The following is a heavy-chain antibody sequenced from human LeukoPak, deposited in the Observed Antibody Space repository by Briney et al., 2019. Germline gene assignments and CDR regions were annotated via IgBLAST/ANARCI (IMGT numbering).Heavy chain of an antibody. Sequence: GESLRLSCAASGFTFSTYSMNWVRQAPGKGLEWLSSISSGGMWIYYADSLKGRFTISRDNAKNSLYLQMKSLRVEDTGVYYCARDAGGRTQREGWFDPWGQGTLVTVSS. CDR1: GFTFSTYS. D-gene: IGHD1-26*01. CDR2: ISSGGMWI. CDR3: ARDAGGRTQREGWFDP. V-gene: IGHV3-21*01. J-gene: IGHJ5*02.